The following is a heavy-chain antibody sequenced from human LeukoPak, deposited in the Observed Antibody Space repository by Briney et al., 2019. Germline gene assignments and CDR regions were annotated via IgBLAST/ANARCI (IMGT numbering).Heavy chain of an antibody. J-gene: IGHJ6*02. Sequence: PGGSLRLSCAASGFTFSSYAMSWVRQAPGKRLEWVSAISGSDTGTYYADSVKGRFTISRDNSKNTLYLHMNSLRAEDTAIYYCARDRGIVVVTRYGMDVWGQGTTVTVSS. CDR1: GFTFSSYA. CDR3: ARDRGIVVVTRYGMDV. V-gene: IGHV3-23*01. CDR2: ISGSDTGT. D-gene: IGHD2-21*02.